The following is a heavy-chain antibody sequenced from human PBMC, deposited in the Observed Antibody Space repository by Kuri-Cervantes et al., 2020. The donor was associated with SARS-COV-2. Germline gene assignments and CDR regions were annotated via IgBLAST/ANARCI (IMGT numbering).Heavy chain of an antibody. CDR3: ARASGCCSGGSCSPYYYYGMDV. D-gene: IGHD2-15*01. CDR2: ISSSSSTI. CDR1: GFTFSSYS. V-gene: IGHV3-48*02. J-gene: IGHJ6*02. Sequence: GESLKISCAASGFTFSSYSMNWVRQAPGKGLEWVSYISSSSSTIYYADSVKGRFTISRDNAKNSLYLQMNSLRDEDTAVYYCARASGCCSGGSCSPYYYYGMDVWGQGTTVTVSS.